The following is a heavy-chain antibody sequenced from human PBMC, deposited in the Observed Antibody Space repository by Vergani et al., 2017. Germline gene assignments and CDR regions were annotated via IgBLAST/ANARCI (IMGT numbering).Heavy chain of an antibody. CDR1: GFPLIDAW. Sequence: VQLVESGGGLVKPGGSLRLSCEVSGFPLIDAWMNWIRQTPEKGLQWIGRIKSKSAGGTIDYAAPVRGRFTISRDDSKNTVFLQMINLKTDDTAIYYCTTGPSALGTTARPADYWGQGTLVTVSS. CDR2: IKSKSAGGTI. D-gene: IGHD1/OR15-1a*01. CDR3: TTGPSALGTTARPADY. J-gene: IGHJ4*02. V-gene: IGHV3-15*01.